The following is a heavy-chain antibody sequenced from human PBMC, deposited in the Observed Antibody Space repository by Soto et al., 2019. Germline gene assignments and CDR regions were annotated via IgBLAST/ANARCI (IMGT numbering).Heavy chain of an antibody. Sequence: GGSLRLSCAASGFTFSSYAMHWVRQAPGKGLEWVAVISYDGSNKYYADSVKGRFTISRDNSKNTLYLQMNSLRAEDTAVYYCARGPAAQTDYYYYYYGMDVWGQGTTVTVSS. CDR2: ISYDGSNK. V-gene: IGHV3-30-3*01. J-gene: IGHJ6*02. CDR1: GFTFSSYA. CDR3: ARGPAAQTDYYYYYYGMDV. D-gene: IGHD2-2*01.